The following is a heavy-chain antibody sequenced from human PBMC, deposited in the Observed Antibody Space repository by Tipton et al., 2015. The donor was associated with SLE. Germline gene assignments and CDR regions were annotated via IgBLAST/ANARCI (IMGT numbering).Heavy chain of an antibody. Sequence: TLSLTCTVSGGSISSYYWSWIRQPPGKGLEWIGYIYYSGSTNYNPSLKSRVTISVDTSKNQFSLKLSSVTAADTAVYYCARDQVLYYYGMDVWGQGTTVTVSS. CDR2: IYYSGST. CDR3: ARDQVLYYYGMDV. V-gene: IGHV4-59*01. J-gene: IGHJ6*02. CDR1: GGSISSYY.